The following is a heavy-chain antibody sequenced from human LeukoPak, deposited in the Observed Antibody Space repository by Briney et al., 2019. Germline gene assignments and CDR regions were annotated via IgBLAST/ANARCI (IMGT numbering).Heavy chain of an antibody. J-gene: IGHJ6*02. CDR2: IYYSRST. V-gene: IGHV4-59*08. CDR3: ARLGAAAPPNYYHGMDV. CDR1: GGSFSSYY. Sequence: SETLSLTCTVSGGSFSSYYWSWIRQPPGKGLERIGYIYYSRSTNYNPSLKSRVTISVDTSKNQFSLELRSVTAADTAVYFCARLGAAAPPNYYHGMDVWGQGTTVTVSS. D-gene: IGHD6-13*01.